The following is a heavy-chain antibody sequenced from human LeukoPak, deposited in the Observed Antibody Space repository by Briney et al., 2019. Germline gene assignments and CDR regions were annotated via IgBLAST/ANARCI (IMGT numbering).Heavy chain of an antibody. V-gene: IGHV4-39*01. CDR3: ARQGRGSSSYMEEFDY. Sequence: SETLSLTCTVSGGSISSITYSWGWIRQPPGKALELIGTIYYSGSTYYNPSLESRVTISVDTSKNQFSLKLSSVTATDTAVYYCARQGRGSSSYMEEFDYWGQGTLVTVSS. CDR2: IYYSGST. D-gene: IGHD6-13*01. CDR1: GGSISSITYS. J-gene: IGHJ4*02.